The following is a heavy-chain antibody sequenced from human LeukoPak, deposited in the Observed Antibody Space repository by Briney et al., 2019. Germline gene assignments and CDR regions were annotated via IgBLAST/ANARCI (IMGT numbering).Heavy chain of an antibody. CDR2: IHYSGSA. CDR1: GGSISSYY. J-gene: IGHJ4*02. D-gene: IGHD3-10*01. Sequence: PSETLSLTCTVSGGSISSYYWTWIRQPPGKGLEWIGYIHYSGSAKCNPSLRSRVTISIDTSKNQFSLKLSSVTAADTAVYYCARSYGSGNYFDYWGQGTLVTVSS. CDR3: ARSYGSGNYFDY. V-gene: IGHV4-59*01.